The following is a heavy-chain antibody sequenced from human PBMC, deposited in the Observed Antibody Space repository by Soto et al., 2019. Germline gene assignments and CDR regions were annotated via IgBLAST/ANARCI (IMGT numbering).Heavy chain of an antibody. CDR2: IWHDGGNK. D-gene: IGHD3-16*01. Sequence: QVHLVESGGGVVQPGRSLRLPCAASGFTFSSYGMHWVRQAPGKGLEWVAFIWHDGGNKFYAESVKGRFTISRDNSKNTLYLQMTSLSAEDTAMYYCARDGDVNTGFGKDYWGQGTLVTVSS. J-gene: IGHJ4*02. CDR1: GFTFSSYG. CDR3: ARDGDVNTGFGKDY. V-gene: IGHV3-33*01.